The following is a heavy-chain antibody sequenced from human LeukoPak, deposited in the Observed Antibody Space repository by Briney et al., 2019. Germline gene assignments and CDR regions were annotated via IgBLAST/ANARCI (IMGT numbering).Heavy chain of an antibody. D-gene: IGHD4-11*01. CDR3: ARGTRLTTVIQNWFDP. V-gene: IGHV3-48*01. CDR1: GFTFSSYS. J-gene: IGHJ5*02. CDR2: ISSSSSTI. Sequence: GGSLRLSCAASGFTFSSYSMNWVRQAPGKGLEWVSYISSSSSTIYYADSVKGRFTISRDNAKNSLYLQMNSLRAEDTAVYYCARGTRLTTVIQNWFDPWGQGTLVTVSS.